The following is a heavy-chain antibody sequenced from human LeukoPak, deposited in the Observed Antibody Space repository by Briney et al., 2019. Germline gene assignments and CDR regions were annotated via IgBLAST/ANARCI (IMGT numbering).Heavy chain of an antibody. CDR1: GFTFSSYW. Sequence: GGSLRLSCAASGFTFSSYWMSRVRQAPGKGLEWVAKIKEDGSEEYYVDSVKGRFSISRDNAKNSLYLQMNSLRAEDTAVYYCARDGMATINSWGQGTVVTVSS. CDR2: IKEDGSEE. D-gene: IGHD5-12*01. CDR3: ARDGMATINS. J-gene: IGHJ4*02. V-gene: IGHV3-7*01.